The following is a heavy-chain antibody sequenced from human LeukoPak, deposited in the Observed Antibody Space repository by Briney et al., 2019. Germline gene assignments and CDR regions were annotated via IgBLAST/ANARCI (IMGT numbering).Heavy chain of an antibody. CDR2: ISSSGSTI. J-gene: IGHJ6*02. CDR3: ARGEGDYYGSGSYYLTYYYYYGMDV. D-gene: IGHD3-10*01. CDR1: GFTFSDYY. Sequence: GGSLRLSCAASGFTFSDYYMSWIRQAPGKGLEWVSYISSSGSTIYYADSVKGRFTISRDNAKNSLYLQMNSLRAEETAVYYCARGEGDYYGSGSYYLTYYYYYGMDVWGQGTTVTVSS. V-gene: IGHV3-11*01.